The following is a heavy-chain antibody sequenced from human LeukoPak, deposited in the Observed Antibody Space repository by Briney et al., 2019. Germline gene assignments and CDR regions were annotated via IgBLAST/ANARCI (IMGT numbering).Heavy chain of an antibody. CDR2: ISDGGRAT. CDR3: AKHLGGWGFFDH. V-gene: IGHV3-23*01. CDR1: GFTFRRYA. D-gene: IGHD6-19*01. Sequence: GGSLRLSCAASGFTFRRYAMSWVRQAPGKGLEWVSGISDGGRATYYADPVKGRFTISRDNSKSTLYLQMNSLRAEDTAVYYCAKHLGGWGFFDHWGQGTLVTVSS. J-gene: IGHJ4*02.